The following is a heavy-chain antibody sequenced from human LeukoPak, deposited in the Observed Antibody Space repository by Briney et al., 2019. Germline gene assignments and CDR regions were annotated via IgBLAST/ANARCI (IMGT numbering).Heavy chain of an antibody. CDR2: INHSGST. CDR1: GGSFSGYY. Sequence: SETLSLTCAVYGGSFSGYYWSWIHQPPGKGLEWIGEINHSGSTNYNPSLKSRVTISVDTSKNQFSLKLSSVTAADTAVYYCASRRYSGYDGKTKPFDYWGQGTLVTVSS. J-gene: IGHJ4*02. V-gene: IGHV4-34*01. CDR3: ASRRYSGYDGKTKPFDY. D-gene: IGHD5-12*01.